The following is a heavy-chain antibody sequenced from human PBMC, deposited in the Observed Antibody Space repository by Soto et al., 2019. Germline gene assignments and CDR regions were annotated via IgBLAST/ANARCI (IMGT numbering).Heavy chain of an antibody. J-gene: IGHJ6*02. Sequence: GESLKISCQGSGYSFSNYWIAWVRQMPGKGLEWMGIIYPGDSDTRYSPSFQGQVTISADKSISTAYLQWSSLKASDTAMYYCASQALGYCNSKRCYYYYGMDVWGQGNTVTVSS. V-gene: IGHV5-51*01. CDR3: ASQALGYCNSKRCYYYYGMDV. CDR1: GYSFSNYW. CDR2: IYPGDSDT. D-gene: IGHD2-2*01.